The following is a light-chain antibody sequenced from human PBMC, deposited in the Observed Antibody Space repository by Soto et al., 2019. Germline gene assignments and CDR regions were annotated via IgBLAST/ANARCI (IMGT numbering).Light chain of an antibody. CDR2: AAS. CDR1: QGISSY. Sequence: DIQLTQSPSFLSESVGDRVTITCRASQGISSYLAWYQQKPGKAPKFLIYAASTLQSGVPSRFSGSESGTELTLTISSLTTEDYATYYCQQLNSYPPSITFGQGTRLEI. CDR3: QQLNSYPPSIT. V-gene: IGKV1-9*01. J-gene: IGKJ5*01.